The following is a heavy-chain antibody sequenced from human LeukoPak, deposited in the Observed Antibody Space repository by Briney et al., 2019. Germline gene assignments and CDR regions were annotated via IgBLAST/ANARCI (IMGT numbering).Heavy chain of an antibody. Sequence: GGSLRLSCAVSGLTFNNYAMSWVRQAPGKGLEWVSGISGRGASKYYADSVKGRFTISRDNAKNSLYLQMNSLRAEDTAVYYCARQGDDYWGHGTLVTVSS. CDR2: ISGRGASK. CDR1: GLTFNNYA. V-gene: IGHV3-23*01. J-gene: IGHJ4*01. D-gene: IGHD3-16*01. CDR3: ARQGDDY.